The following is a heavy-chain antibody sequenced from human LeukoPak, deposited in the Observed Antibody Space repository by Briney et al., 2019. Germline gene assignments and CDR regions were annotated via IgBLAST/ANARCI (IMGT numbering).Heavy chain of an antibody. Sequence: GGSLRLSCAASGFTFSSYWMSWVRQAPGKGLEWVANIKQDGSEKNYVDSVKGRFTISRDNAKNSLYLQMNSLRAEDTAVYYCARDHGDRLFDYWGQGTLVTVSS. J-gene: IGHJ4*02. V-gene: IGHV3-7*01. CDR3: ARDHGDRLFDY. CDR2: IKQDGSEK. CDR1: GFTFSSYW. D-gene: IGHD4-17*01.